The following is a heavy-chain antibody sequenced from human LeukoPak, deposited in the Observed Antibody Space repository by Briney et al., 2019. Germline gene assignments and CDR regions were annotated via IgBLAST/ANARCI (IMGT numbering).Heavy chain of an antibody. CDR1: GFMFSSYW. CDR2: IKFDGSET. Sequence: GGSLRLSCIASGFMFSSYWMSWVRQAPGKGLEWVANIKFDGSETYYVDSVKGRFTISRDNAKNTLYLQMNSLRAEDTAVYYCARGSYDDSGYFPFDYWGQGTLVTVSS. V-gene: IGHV3-7*02. CDR3: ARGSYDDSGYFPFDY. D-gene: IGHD3-22*01. J-gene: IGHJ4*02.